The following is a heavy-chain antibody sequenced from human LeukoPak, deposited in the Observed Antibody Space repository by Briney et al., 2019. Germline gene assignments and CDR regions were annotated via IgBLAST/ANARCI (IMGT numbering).Heavy chain of an antibody. Sequence: SETLSLTCTVSGGSISNGSYYWSWIRQPAGKGLEWIGHVYTSGSTNYNPSLKSRVTISVDTSKNQFSLKLSSVTAADTAVYYCASLYYDSSGYYPHYFDYWGQGTLVTVSS. J-gene: IGHJ4*02. CDR3: ASLYYDSSGYYPHYFDY. CDR2: VYTSGST. CDR1: GGSISNGSYY. D-gene: IGHD3-22*01. V-gene: IGHV4-61*09.